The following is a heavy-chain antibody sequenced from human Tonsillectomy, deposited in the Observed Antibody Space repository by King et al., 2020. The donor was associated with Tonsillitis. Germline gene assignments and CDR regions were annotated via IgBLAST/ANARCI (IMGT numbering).Heavy chain of an antibody. V-gene: IGHV3-9*01. J-gene: IGHJ4*02. D-gene: IGHD3-10*01. Sequence: VQLVESGGGLVQPGGSLRLSCAVSGFTFDDHAMHWVRQAPGKGLEWVSRINWNSGSIAYADSVKGRFTISRDNAKNSLHLQMSSLRAEDTAFYYCAKDKVAELQAYFDSWGQGTLVTVSS. CDR3: AKDKVAELQAYFDS. CDR1: GFTFDDHA. CDR2: INWNSGSI.